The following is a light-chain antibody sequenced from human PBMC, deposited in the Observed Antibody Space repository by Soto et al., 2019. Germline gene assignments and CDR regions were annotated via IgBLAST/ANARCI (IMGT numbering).Light chain of an antibody. J-gene: IGKJ2*01. CDR2: AAS. CDR1: QSISSY. Sequence: DIQMTQSPSSLSASVGDRVTITCRASQSISSYLTWYQQKPGKAPKLLSYAASSLQSGVPSRFSGSGSGTDFTLTIISLQPEDFATYYCQQSYSTPSTFGQGTKLEIK. V-gene: IGKV1-39*01. CDR3: QQSYSTPST.